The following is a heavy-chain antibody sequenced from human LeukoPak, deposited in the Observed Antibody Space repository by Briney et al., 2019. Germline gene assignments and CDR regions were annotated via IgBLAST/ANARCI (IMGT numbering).Heavy chain of an antibody. J-gene: IGHJ3*02. V-gene: IGHV3-30*03. CDR2: ISYDGSNK. CDR1: GFTFSSYW. Sequence: GGSLRLSCAASGFTFSSYWMSWVRQAPGKGLEWVAVISYDGSNKYYADSVKGRFTISRDNSKNTLYLQMNSLRAEDTAVYYCARLGLYGDYVAFDIWGQGTMVTVSS. D-gene: IGHD4-17*01. CDR3: ARLGLYGDYVAFDI.